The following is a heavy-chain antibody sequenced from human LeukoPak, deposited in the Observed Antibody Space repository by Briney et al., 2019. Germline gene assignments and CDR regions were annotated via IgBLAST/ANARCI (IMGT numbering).Heavy chain of an antibody. CDR3: ARGRGSSWYFSGWAAKSPLDYGMDV. V-gene: IGHV1-8*02. D-gene: IGHD6-13*01. Sequence: ASVNVSCKASGYTFTGYYMHWVRQAPGQGLEWMGWINPNSGNTGYAQKFQGRVTMTRNTSISTAYMELSSLRSEDTAVYYCARGRGSSWYFSGWAAKSPLDYGMDVWGQGTTVTVSS. J-gene: IGHJ6*02. CDR2: INPNSGNT. CDR1: GYTFTGYY.